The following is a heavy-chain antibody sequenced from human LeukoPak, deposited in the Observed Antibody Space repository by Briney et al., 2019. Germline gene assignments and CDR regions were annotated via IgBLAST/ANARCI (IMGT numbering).Heavy chain of an antibody. V-gene: IGHV3-30*02. D-gene: IGHD3-10*01. CDR2: IRYDGSNK. Sequence: RGSLRLSCAASGFTFSTYGMHWVRQAPGKGLEWVAFIRYDGSNKYYADSVKGRFTISRDNSKNTLYLQMNSLRSGDTAVYYCAKDSGVYGSGKFDPWGQGTLVTVSS. CDR3: AKDSGVYGSGKFDP. CDR1: GFTFSTYG. J-gene: IGHJ5*02.